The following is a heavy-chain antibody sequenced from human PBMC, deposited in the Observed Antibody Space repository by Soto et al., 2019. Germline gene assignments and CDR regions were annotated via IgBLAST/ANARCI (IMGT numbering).Heavy chain of an antibody. Sequence: PSETLSLTCTVSGGSISSYYWSWIRQHTGKGLEWIGYIYYSGSTNYNPSLKSRVALSVDTSKNQLSLKLTSVTVADTAVYYCARVRTSLDLYYYYMDVWGKGTTVTVSS. CDR3: ARVRTSLDLYYYYMDV. D-gene: IGHD2-2*01. V-gene: IGHV4-59*08. J-gene: IGHJ6*03. CDR1: GGSISSYY. CDR2: IYYSGST.